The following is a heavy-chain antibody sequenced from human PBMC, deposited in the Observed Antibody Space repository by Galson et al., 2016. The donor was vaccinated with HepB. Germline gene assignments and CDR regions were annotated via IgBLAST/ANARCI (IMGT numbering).Heavy chain of an antibody. Sequence: SLRLSCAASGFTFTSFSMTWVRQAPGKGLEWVSNIGGSPGAVYYADSVQGRFTISRDNAKNSLYLQMNSLRDEDAAVYYCARDPIGYSHALVRHFDHWGQGTLVTVSS. CDR2: IGGSPGAV. V-gene: IGHV3-48*02. CDR3: ARDPIGYSHALVRHFDH. J-gene: IGHJ4*02. CDR1: GFTFTSFS. D-gene: IGHD5-18*01.